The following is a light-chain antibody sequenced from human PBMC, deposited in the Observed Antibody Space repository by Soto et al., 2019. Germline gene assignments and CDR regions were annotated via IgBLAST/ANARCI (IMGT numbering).Light chain of an antibody. Sequence: EMVLTQSPATLSGSPGERVTLSCRASRSISRNLAWYQQKAGQAPRLLIYGASTRATGIPDRFSGRGSGTEFTLTINGLQSEDFATYYCQPHTNWPVVTFGGGTRVEIK. V-gene: IGKV3-15*01. CDR1: RSISRN. CDR2: GAS. CDR3: QPHTNWPVVT. J-gene: IGKJ4*01.